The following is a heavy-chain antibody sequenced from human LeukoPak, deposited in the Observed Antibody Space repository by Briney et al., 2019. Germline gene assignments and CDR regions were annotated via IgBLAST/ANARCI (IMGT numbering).Heavy chain of an antibody. D-gene: IGHD5-12*01. V-gene: IGHV4-59*08. CDR2: IYYSGST. CDR1: GGSISSYY. CDR3: ARHKYSGYCNWFDP. Sequence: SETLSLTCTVSGGSISSYYWSWIRQPPGKGLEWIGYIYYSGSTNYNPSLKSRVTISVDTSKNQFSLKLSSVTAADTAVYYCARHKYSGYCNWFDPWGQGTLVTVSS. J-gene: IGHJ5*02.